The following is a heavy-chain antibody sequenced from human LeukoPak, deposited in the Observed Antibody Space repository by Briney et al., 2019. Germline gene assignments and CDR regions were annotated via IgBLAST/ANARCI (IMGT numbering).Heavy chain of an antibody. CDR3: VRDLKVVRRRDY. J-gene: IGHJ4*02. CDR2: ISSSGSTI. D-gene: IGHD2-15*01. V-gene: IGHV3-48*03. CDR1: GFTFSSYE. Sequence: GGSLRLSCAGSGFTFSSYEMNWLRQAPGKGLEWVSYISSSGSTIYYADSVKGRFTISRDNAKNSLYRQMNSLRAEDTAVYYSVRDLKVVRRRDYCGQGTLVTVSS.